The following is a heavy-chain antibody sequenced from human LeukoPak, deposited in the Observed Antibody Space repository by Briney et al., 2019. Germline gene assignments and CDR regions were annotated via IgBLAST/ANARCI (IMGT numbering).Heavy chain of an antibody. Sequence: SETLSLTCTVSGGSISSYYWSWIRQPPGKGLEWIGYIYYSGSTNYNPSLKSRVTISVDTSKNQFSLKLSSVTAADTAVYYCARGGPYDILTGYYPFDYWGQGTLVTVSS. CDR1: GGSISSYY. J-gene: IGHJ4*02. D-gene: IGHD3-9*01. CDR3: ARGGPYDILTGYYPFDY. V-gene: IGHV4-59*01. CDR2: IYYSGST.